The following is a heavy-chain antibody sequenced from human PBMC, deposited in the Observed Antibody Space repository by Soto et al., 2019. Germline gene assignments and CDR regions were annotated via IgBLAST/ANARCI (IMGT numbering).Heavy chain of an antibody. CDR2: IEPSDSYT. J-gene: IGHJ6*02. Sequence: PGESLKISCTGSGYSFTSYWISWVRQMPGKGLEWMGRIEPSDSYTNYIPSFQGHVTISADKSITTAYLQWSSLKASDTALYYCASFSNYPYYYGMDVWGQGTTVTVSS. D-gene: IGHD4-4*01. V-gene: IGHV5-10-1*01. CDR3: ASFSNYPYYYGMDV. CDR1: GYSFTSYW.